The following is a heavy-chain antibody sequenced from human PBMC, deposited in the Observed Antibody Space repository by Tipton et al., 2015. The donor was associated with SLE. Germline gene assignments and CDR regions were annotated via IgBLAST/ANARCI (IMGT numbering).Heavy chain of an antibody. V-gene: IGHV3-11*06. CDR3: AKGPGGSGSYRYYYYGMDV. CDR2: ISSSSSYI. CDR1: GFTFSDYY. J-gene: IGHJ6*02. Sequence: SLRLSCAASGFTFSDYYMSWIRQAPGKGLEWVSSISSSSSYIYYADSVKGRFTISRDNAKNSLYLQMNSLRAEDTAVYYCAKGPGGSGSYRYYYYGMDVWGQGTTVTVSS. D-gene: IGHD3-10*01.